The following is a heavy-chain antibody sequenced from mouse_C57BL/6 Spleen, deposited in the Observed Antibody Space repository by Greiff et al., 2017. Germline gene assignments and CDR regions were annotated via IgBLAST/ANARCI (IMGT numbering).Heavy chain of an antibody. CDR2: IDPSDSYT. J-gene: IGHJ2*01. D-gene: IGHD1-1*01. CDR3: ARSAYGSTSYYFDY. Sequence: QVHVKQPGAELVMPGASVKLSCKASGYTFTSYWMHWVKQRPGQGLEWIGEIDPSDSYTNYNQKFKGKSTLTVDKSSSTAYMQLSSLTSEDSAVYYCARSAYGSTSYYFDYWGQGTTLTVSS. CDR1: GYTFTSYW. V-gene: IGHV1-69*01.